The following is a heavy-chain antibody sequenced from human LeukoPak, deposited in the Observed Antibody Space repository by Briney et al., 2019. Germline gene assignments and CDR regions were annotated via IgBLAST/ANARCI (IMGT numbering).Heavy chain of an antibody. Sequence: SYTLSLTCTVSGGSISSYYWSWIRPPPGKELEWIGYIYYSGSTNYSPSLKSRVTISVDTSKNQFSLKLSSVTAADTTVYFFFKHKTAYEILTYDYWGQGTLVTVSS. D-gene: IGHD3-9*01. CDR2: IYYSGST. CDR3: FKHKTAYEILTYDY. CDR1: GGSISSYY. V-gene: IGHV4-59*01. J-gene: IGHJ4*02.